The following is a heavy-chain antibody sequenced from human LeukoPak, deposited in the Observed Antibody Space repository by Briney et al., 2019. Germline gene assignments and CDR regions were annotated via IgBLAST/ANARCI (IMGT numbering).Heavy chain of an antibody. Sequence: SQTLSLTCAISGDSVSSNSAAWNWIRQSPSRGLEWLGRTYYRSKWYNDYAVSVKSRITISPDTSKNQFSLQLNSVTPEDTAVYYCARDPYSSGWYAENYYYYYGMDVWGQGTTVTVSS. D-gene: IGHD6-19*01. V-gene: IGHV6-1*01. CDR2: TYYRSKWYN. CDR1: GDSVSSNSAA. J-gene: IGHJ6*02. CDR3: ARDPYSSGWYAENYYYYYGMDV.